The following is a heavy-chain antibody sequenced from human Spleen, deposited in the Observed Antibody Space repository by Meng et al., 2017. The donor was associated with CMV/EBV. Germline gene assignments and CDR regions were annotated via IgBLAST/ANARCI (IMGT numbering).Heavy chain of an antibody. D-gene: IGHD6-6*01. Sequence: ASVKVSCKASGYTFTGYYMHWVRQAPGQGLEWVGWINPNSGGTNYAQKFQGRVTMTRDTSISTAYMELSRLRSDDTAVYYCARGSIAARASTLYYYYYGMDVWGQGTTVTVSS. CDR2: INPNSGGT. CDR3: ARGSIAARASTLYYYYYGMDV. J-gene: IGHJ6*02. V-gene: IGHV1-2*02. CDR1: GYTFTGYY.